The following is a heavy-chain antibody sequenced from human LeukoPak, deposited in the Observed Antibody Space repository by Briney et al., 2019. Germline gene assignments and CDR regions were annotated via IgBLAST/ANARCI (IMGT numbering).Heavy chain of an antibody. CDR2: IWYDGSNK. J-gene: IGHJ4*02. V-gene: IGHV3-33*01. CDR1: GFTFSSYG. Sequence: GGSLRLSCAASGFTFSSYGMLWVRQAPGKGLEWVAVIWYDGSNKYYADSVKGRFTISRDNSKNTLYLQMNSLRAEDTAVYYCARGSPIFGVVILLDYWGQGTLVTVSS. D-gene: IGHD3-3*01. CDR3: ARGSPIFGVVILLDY.